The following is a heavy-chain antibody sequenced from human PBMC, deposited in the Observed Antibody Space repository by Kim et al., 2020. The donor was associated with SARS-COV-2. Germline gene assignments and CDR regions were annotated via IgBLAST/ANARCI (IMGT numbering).Heavy chain of an antibody. D-gene: IGHD3-22*01. CDR3: ARGGYYDSSGYGDFDY. CDR2: IGTAGDT. CDR1: GFTFSSYD. V-gene: IGHV3-13*04. J-gene: IGHJ4*02. Sequence: GGSLRLSCAASGFTFSSYDMHWFRQATGKGLEWVSAIGTAGDTYYPGSVKGRFTISRENAKNSLYLQMNSLRAGDTAVYYCARGGYYDSSGYGDFDYWGQGTLVTVSS.